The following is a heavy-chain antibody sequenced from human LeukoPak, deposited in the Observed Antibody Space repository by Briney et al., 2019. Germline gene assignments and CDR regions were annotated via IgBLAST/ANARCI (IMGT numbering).Heavy chain of an antibody. CDR3: ARSYSLYDY. CDR1: GFTFSSYS. J-gene: IGHJ4*02. V-gene: IGHV3-7*01. CDR2: IKPDDSEK. Sequence: GGSLRLSCAASGFTFSSYSMSWVRQAPGKGLEWVANIKPDDSEKYYVDSVKGRFTISRDNAKYSLYLQMNSLRAEDTAVYYCARSYSLYDYWGQGTLVTVSS. D-gene: IGHD1-26*01.